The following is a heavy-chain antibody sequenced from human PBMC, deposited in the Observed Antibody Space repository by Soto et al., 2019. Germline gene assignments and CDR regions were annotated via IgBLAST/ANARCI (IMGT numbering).Heavy chain of an antibody. J-gene: IGHJ4*02. CDR1: GFTFSSYG. CDR3: ANYYGSGSYYSYFDY. CDR2: ISGSGGST. D-gene: IGHD3-10*01. Sequence: GGSLRLSCAASGFTFSSYGMHWVRQAPGKGLEWVSAISGSGGSTYYADSVKGRFTISRDNSKNTLYLQMNSLRAEDTAVYYCANYYGSGSYYSYFDYWGQGTLVTVSS. V-gene: IGHV3-23*01.